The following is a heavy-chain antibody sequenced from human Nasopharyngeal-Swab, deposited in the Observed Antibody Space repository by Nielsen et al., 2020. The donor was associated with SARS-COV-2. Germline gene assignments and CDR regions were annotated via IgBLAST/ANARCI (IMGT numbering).Heavy chain of an antibody. CDR1: GYTLTVLS. Sequence: ASVKVSCNVSGYTLTVLSMHWVRQAPGKGLEWMGGFDPEDGETIYAQKFQGRVTMTEDTSTDTAYMELSSLRSEDTAVYYCAASGSYAFDYWGQGTLVTVSS. CDR3: AASGSYAFDY. CDR2: FDPEDGET. J-gene: IGHJ4*02. D-gene: IGHD1-26*01. V-gene: IGHV1-24*01.